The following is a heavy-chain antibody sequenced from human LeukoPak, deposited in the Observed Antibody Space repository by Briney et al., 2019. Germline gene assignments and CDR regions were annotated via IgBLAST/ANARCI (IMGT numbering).Heavy chain of an antibody. CDR1: GFTLSGAW. CDR3: ARVFGPGLDEYFHL. J-gene: IGHJ1*01. D-gene: IGHD3-10*01. V-gene: IGHV3-74*01. CDR2: INPDGTDI. Sequence: GGSLRLSCAASGFTLSGAWMHWVRQVPGKGLVWVSRINPDGTDIRYADSVKGRFTISRDDAKNTLSLHMSSLRVEDTAVYYCARVFGPGLDEYFHLWGQGTLVTVSS.